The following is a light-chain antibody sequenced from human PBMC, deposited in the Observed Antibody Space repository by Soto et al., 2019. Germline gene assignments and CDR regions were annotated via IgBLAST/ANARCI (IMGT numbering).Light chain of an antibody. CDR3: CSYAGSNYV. CDR1: ISDVGNYNL. V-gene: IGLV2-23*02. Sequence: QSALILPATVSGSPGQSITISCTGTISDVGNYNLVSWYQHHPGKAPKLRIYEVSKRPSGGSNRFSGSKSGDTASLTISGLQAEDEADYYCCSYAGSNYVFGTGTKVTVL. CDR2: EVS. J-gene: IGLJ1*01.